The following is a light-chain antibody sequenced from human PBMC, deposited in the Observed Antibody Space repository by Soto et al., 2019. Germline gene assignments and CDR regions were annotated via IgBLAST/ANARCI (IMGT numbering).Light chain of an antibody. CDR2: GNS. CDR1: SSSIGAGYD. Sequence: QSVLTQPPSVSGAPGQRVTIYCTRSSSSIGAGYDVHWYKQLPGTAPKLLIYGNSNRPSGVPDRFSGSKSGTSASLAITGLQAEDEADYYCQSYDSSLSVVFGGGTKLTVL. CDR3: QSYDSSLSVV. V-gene: IGLV1-40*01. J-gene: IGLJ2*01.